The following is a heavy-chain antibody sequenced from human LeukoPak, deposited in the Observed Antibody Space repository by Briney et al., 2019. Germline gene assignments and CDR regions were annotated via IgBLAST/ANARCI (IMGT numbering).Heavy chain of an antibody. V-gene: IGHV1-2*02. CDR2: INPNSGGT. J-gene: IGHJ4*02. D-gene: IGHD6-19*01. CDR1: GYTFTSHV. CDR3: ARMTAPFLIAVAGTRPLDY. Sequence: ASVKVSCKASGYTFTSHVINWVRQAPGQGLEWMGWINPNSGGTNYAQKFQGRVTMTRDTSISTAYMELSRLRSDDTAVYYCARMTAPFLIAVAGTRPLDYWGQGTLVTVSS.